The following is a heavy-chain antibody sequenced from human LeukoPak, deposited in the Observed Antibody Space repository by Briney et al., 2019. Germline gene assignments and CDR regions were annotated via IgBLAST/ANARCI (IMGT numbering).Heavy chain of an antibody. J-gene: IGHJ4*02. V-gene: IGHV3-7*01. Sequence: GGSLRLSCAASGFTFSSYWMSWVRQAPGKGLEWVANIKQDGSEKYYVDSVKGRFTISRDNAKNSLYLQMNSLRAEDTAVYYCARSGYYDFWSGYYTYREFDYWGQGTLVTVSS. CDR3: ARSGYYDFWSGYYTYREFDY. CDR2: IKQDGSEK. D-gene: IGHD3-3*01. CDR1: GFTFSSYW.